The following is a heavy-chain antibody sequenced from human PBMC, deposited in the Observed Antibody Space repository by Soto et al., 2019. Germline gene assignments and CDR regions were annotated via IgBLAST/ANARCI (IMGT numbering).Heavy chain of an antibody. CDR3: TRLVLVYCISRCCPVNFYYYGIDV. CDR2: IIPIFGTA. CDR1: GGTFSSYA. Sequence: QVQLVQSGAEVKKPGSSVKVSCKASGGTFSSYAISWVRQAPGQGLEWMGGIIPIFGTANYAQKFQGRVTITADESTCTAYMDSSSLRSEVTAVYYCTRLVLVYCISRCCPVNFYYYGIDVWGQGTTVTVSS. J-gene: IGHJ6*02. D-gene: IGHD2-2*01. V-gene: IGHV1-69*12.